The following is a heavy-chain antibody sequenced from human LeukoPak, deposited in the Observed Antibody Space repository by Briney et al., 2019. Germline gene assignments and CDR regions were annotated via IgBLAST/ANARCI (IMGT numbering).Heavy chain of an antibody. D-gene: IGHD3-22*01. Sequence: ASVKISCKASGGTFSSYAISWVRQAPGQGLEWMGRIIPILGIANYAQKFQGRVTITADKSTSTAYMELSSLRSEDTAVYYCARVRYDSSGYYSHFDYWGQGTLVTVSS. CDR3: ARVRYDSSGYYSHFDY. CDR1: GGTFSSYA. V-gene: IGHV1-69*04. J-gene: IGHJ4*02. CDR2: IIPILGIA.